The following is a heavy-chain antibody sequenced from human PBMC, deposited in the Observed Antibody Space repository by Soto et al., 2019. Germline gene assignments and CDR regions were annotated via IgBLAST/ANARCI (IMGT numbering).Heavy chain of an antibody. J-gene: IGHJ6*02. D-gene: IGHD2-15*01. CDR1: GFTFSDYF. V-gene: IGHV3-11*01. CDR3: ARSSATVNGWWGYGLDV. Sequence: SLRLSCAASGFTFSDYFMTWIRQAPGKGLEWVSYISGSGSSTKYYADAVEGRFTISRDNAKNSLYLQMNSLTAEDTAVYYCARSSATVNGWWGYGLDVWGQGTTVTVSS. CDR2: ISGSGSSTK.